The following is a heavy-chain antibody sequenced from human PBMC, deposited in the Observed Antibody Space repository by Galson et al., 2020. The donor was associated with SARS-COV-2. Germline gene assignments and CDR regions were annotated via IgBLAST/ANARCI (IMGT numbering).Heavy chain of an antibody. CDR2: IYYSGST. D-gene: IGHD3-22*01. CDR1: GGSISSYY. Sequence: SETLSLTCTVSGGSISSYYWSWIRQPPGKGLEWIGYIYYSGSTNYNPSLKSRVTISVDTSKNQFSLKLSSVTAADTAVYYCASHYYDSSGYYEGAFDIWGQGTMVTVSS. CDR3: ASHYYDSSGYYEGAFDI. V-gene: IGHV4-59*01. J-gene: IGHJ3*02.